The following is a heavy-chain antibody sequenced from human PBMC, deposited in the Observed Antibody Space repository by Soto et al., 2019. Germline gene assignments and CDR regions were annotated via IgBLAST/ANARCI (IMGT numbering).Heavy chain of an antibody. Sequence: ASVKVSCKASGGTFSSYAISWVRQAPGQGLEWMGGIIPIFGTANYAQKFQGRVTITADESTSTAYMELSSLRSEDTAVYYCASSTQWNSGSYYYFDYWGQGTLVTVSS. CDR2: IIPIFGTA. D-gene: IGHD1-26*01. J-gene: IGHJ4*02. CDR1: GGTFSSYA. V-gene: IGHV1-69*13. CDR3: ASSTQWNSGSYYYFDY.